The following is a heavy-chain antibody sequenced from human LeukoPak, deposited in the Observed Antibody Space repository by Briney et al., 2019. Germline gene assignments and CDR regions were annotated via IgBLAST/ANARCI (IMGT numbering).Heavy chain of an antibody. CDR3: ARDYYDSSGYYHVGYFDY. D-gene: IGHD3-22*01. CDR2: IKQDGSEK. Sequence: PGGSLRLSCAASGFTFSSHWMSWVRQAPGKGLEWVANIKQDGSEKYYVGSVKGRFTISRDNAKNSLYLQMNSLRAEDTAVYYCARDYYDSSGYYHVGYFDYWGQGTLVTVSS. J-gene: IGHJ4*02. CDR1: GFTFSSHW. V-gene: IGHV3-7*01.